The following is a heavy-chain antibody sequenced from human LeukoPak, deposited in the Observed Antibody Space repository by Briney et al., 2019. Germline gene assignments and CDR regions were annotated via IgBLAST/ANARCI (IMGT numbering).Heavy chain of an antibody. J-gene: IGHJ1*01. CDR2: ISSSGSTI. CDR3: ARGLTGSEYFQH. Sequence: GGSLRLSCAASGFTFSSYEMNWVRQAPGNGLEWVSYISSSGSTIYYADSVKGQFTISRDNAKNSLYLQMNSLRAEDTAVYYCARGLTGSEYFQHWGQGTLVTVSS. CDR1: GFTFSSYE. D-gene: IGHD3-16*01. V-gene: IGHV3-48*03.